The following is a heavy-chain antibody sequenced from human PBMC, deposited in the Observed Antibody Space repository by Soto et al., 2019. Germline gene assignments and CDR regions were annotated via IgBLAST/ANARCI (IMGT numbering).Heavy chain of an antibody. Sequence: SETLSLTCAVYGGSFRGYYWSWIRQPPGKGLEWIGEINHSGSTNYNPSLKSRVTISVDTSKNQFSLKLSSVTAADTAVYYCARGPKLAYCGGDCYWGFDYWGQGTLVTVSS. CDR2: INHSGST. CDR3: ARGPKLAYCGGDCYWGFDY. J-gene: IGHJ4*02. D-gene: IGHD2-21*02. CDR1: GGSFRGYY. V-gene: IGHV4-34*01.